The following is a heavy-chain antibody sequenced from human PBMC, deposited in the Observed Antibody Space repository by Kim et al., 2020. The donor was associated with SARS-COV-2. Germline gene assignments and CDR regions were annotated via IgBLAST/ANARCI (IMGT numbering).Heavy chain of an antibody. Sequence: SETLSLTCAVYGGSFSGYYWSWIRQPPGKGLEWIGEINHSGSTNYNPSLKSRVTISVDTSKNQFSLKLSSVTAADTAVYYCARGGVRGVIPWGQGTLVTVSS. CDR3: ARGGVRGVIP. V-gene: IGHV4-34*01. D-gene: IGHD3-10*01. J-gene: IGHJ5*02. CDR1: GGSFSGYY. CDR2: INHSGST.